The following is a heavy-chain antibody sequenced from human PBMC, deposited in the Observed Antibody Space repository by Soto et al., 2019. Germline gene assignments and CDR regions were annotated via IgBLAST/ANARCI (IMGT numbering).Heavy chain of an antibody. V-gene: IGHV4-59*08. CDR3: ARQQEVRGAVVRYHSYGMDV. Sequence: QVQLQESGPGLVKPSETLSLICTVSGGSISNYYWSWIRQPPGKGLEWIGYIYYTAATTSYNPSRGWRVSVSVDTSKNQFSLQLSSVTAADTAVYYCARQQEVRGAVVRYHSYGMDVWGQGTTVTVSS. J-gene: IGHJ6*02. D-gene: IGHD3-10*01. CDR1: GGSISNYY. CDR2: IYYTAATT.